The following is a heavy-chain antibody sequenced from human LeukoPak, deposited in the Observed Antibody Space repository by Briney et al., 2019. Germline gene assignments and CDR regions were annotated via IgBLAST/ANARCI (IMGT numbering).Heavy chain of an antibody. J-gene: IGHJ3*02. CDR3: ARDPPMLGYAFDI. CDR2: IWSNGVNK. Sequence: GGSLRLSCAASGFTYNTHGMHWIRQAPGKGLEWVAFIWSNGVNKYHANSVEGRFTISRDNSKNTLFLQMNSLRAEDTAVYYCARDPPMLGYAFDIWGQGTMVTVSS. D-gene: IGHD3-10*02. V-gene: IGHV3-33*01. CDR1: GFTYNTHG.